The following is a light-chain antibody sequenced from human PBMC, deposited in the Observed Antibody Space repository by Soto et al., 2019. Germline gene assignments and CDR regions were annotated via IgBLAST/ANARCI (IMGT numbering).Light chain of an antibody. CDR1: QSVSSN. CDR2: GAS. CDR3: QHYNNWPPYT. J-gene: IGKJ2*01. V-gene: IGKV3-15*01. Sequence: EIVMTQSPATLSVSPGERATLSCRASQSVSSNLAWYRQKPGQAPRLLIYGASTRATGVPARFSGSGSGTEFTLTISGLQSEDFAVYYCQHYNNWPPYTFGQGTKLEIK.